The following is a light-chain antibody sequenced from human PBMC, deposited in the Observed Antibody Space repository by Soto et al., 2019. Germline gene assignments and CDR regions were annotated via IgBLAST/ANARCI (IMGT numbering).Light chain of an antibody. Sequence: EIVLTQSPGTLSLSPGESATLSCRASQSISSSFLAWYQQKPGQAPRLLIYGASSRATGIPDRFSGSGSGTDFILTISRLEPDDSAIYYCQQYVSWTFGQGTKVEIK. CDR3: QQYVSWT. V-gene: IGKV3-20*01. CDR2: GAS. CDR1: QSISSSF. J-gene: IGKJ1*01.